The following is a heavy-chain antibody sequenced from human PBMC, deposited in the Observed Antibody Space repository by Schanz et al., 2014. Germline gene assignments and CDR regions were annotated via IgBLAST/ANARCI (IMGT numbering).Heavy chain of an antibody. CDR2: IIPILDIT. Sequence: QVQLVQSGAEVKKPGSSVKVSCKASGGTFSSFAIFWVRQAPGQGLEWMGTIIPILDITNYAQKFQGRVKITADKSTSTAYMELRSPRSDGTAVYYCARGGDYIVVLVAVTREYYYHAMDVWGQGTTVIVSS. V-gene: IGHV1-69*04. CDR1: GGTFSSFA. CDR3: ARGGDYIVVLVAVTREYYYHAMDV. D-gene: IGHD2-15*01. J-gene: IGHJ6*02.